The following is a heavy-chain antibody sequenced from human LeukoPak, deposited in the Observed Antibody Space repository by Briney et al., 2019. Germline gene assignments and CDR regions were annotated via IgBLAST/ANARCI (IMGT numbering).Heavy chain of an antibody. D-gene: IGHD3-9*01. Sequence: GGSLRLSCAASEFTFSSYGMSWVRQAPGKGLEWVSAISGSGGSTYYADSVKGRFTISRDNSKNTLYLQMNSLRAEDTAVYYCARTYYDILTALPLIDYWGQGTLVTVSS. J-gene: IGHJ4*02. CDR1: EFTFSSYG. CDR2: ISGSGGST. V-gene: IGHV3-23*01. CDR3: ARTYYDILTALPLIDY.